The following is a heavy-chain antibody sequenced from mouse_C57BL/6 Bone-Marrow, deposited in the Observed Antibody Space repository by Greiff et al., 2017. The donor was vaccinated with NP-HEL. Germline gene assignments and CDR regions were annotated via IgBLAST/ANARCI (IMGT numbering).Heavy chain of an antibody. J-gene: IGHJ2*01. CDR2: IHPNSGST. CDR1: GYTFTSYW. D-gene: IGHD1-1*01. V-gene: IGHV1-64*01. CDR3: ARWEVYYGPIDY. Sequence: VQLQQPGAELVKPGASVKLSCKASGYTFTSYWMHWVKQRPGQGLEWIGMIHPNSGSTNYNEKFKSKATLTVDKSSSTAYMQLSSLTSEDSAVYYCARWEVYYGPIDYWGQGTTLTVSS.